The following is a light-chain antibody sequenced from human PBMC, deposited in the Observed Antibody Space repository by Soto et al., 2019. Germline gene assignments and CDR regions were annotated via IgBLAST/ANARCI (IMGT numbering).Light chain of an antibody. CDR3: QQYGSSRK. Sequence: IVLTQSPGTLSLSPGERATLSFRASQSVSSSYLAWYQQKPGQAPRLLIYGASSRATGIPDRFSGSGSGTDFTLTISRLEPEDFAVYYCQQYGSSRKFGQGTRLEIK. V-gene: IGKV3-20*01. CDR1: QSVSSSY. J-gene: IGKJ5*01. CDR2: GAS.